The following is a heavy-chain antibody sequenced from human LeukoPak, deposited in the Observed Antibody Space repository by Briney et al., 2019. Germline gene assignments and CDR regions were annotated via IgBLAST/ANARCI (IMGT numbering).Heavy chain of an antibody. D-gene: IGHD3-10*01. CDR3: ARDRSGPDITMVRGAEWAFDI. V-gene: IGHV1-2*02. Sequence: GASVKVSCKASGYIFTDYYMHWVRQAPGQGLEWMGWINPKSDGTKYAQNFQGRVTMTWDTSISTAYMEVSRLTSDDTAMFYCARDRSGPDITMVRGAEWAFDIWGQGTMVTVSS. J-gene: IGHJ3*02. CDR2: INPKSDGT. CDR1: GYIFTDYY.